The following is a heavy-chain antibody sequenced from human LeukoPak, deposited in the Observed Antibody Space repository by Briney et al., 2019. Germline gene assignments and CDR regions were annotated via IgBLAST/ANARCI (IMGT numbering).Heavy chain of an antibody. CDR3: ARKTYYYDSGSYSKSYYFDY. D-gene: IGHD3-10*01. Sequence: PGGSLRLSCAASGFTFTDFYMSWIRQAPGQGLEWLSDISRSSTDTNYADSVKGRFTISRDNAKNSLFLQLNSLRAEDTAVYYCARKTYYYDSGSYSKSYYFDYWGQGTLVTVSS. CDR1: GFTFTDFY. V-gene: IGHV3-11*06. J-gene: IGHJ4*02. CDR2: ISRSSTDT.